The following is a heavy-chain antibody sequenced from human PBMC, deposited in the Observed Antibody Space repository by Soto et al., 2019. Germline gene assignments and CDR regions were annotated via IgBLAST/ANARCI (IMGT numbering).Heavy chain of an antibody. Sequence: QVQLQQWGAGLLKPSETLSLTCAVYGGSFSGYYWSWIRQPPGKGLEWIGEINHSGSTNYNPSLKSRVTISVDTSKNQFSLELSSVTAADTAVYYCARGIGRVVVVAGYFDYWGQGTLVTVSS. D-gene: IGHD2-15*01. CDR2: INHSGST. J-gene: IGHJ4*02. CDR3: ARGIGRVVVVAGYFDY. CDR1: GGSFSGYY. V-gene: IGHV4-34*01.